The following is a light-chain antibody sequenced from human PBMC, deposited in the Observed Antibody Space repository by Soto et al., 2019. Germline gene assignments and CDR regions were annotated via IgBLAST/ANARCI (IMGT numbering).Light chain of an antibody. Sequence: IVITHSQATLSVSQWQRSTLSFRASQSVSSNLAWYQQKPGQAPRLLIYDASNRATGIPARFSGSGSGTDFTLTISRLEPEDFAVYYCQQYGSSPRTFGQGTRLEI. J-gene: IGKJ5*01. CDR1: QSVSSN. V-gene: IGKV3-20*01. CDR3: QQYGSSPRT. CDR2: DAS.